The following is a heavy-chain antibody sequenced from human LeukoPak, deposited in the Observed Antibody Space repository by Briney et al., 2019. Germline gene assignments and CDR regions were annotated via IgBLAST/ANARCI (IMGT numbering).Heavy chain of an antibody. Sequence: PGGSLRLSCAASGFTFSSCAVHWVRQAPGKGLEWVAVISYDGSNKYYADSVKGRFTISRDNSKNTLYLQMNSLRAEDTAVYYCARVKFGELFTDYWGQGTLVTVSS. CDR3: ARVKFGELFTDY. J-gene: IGHJ4*02. D-gene: IGHD3-10*01. CDR2: ISYDGSNK. CDR1: GFTFSSCA. V-gene: IGHV3-30-3*01.